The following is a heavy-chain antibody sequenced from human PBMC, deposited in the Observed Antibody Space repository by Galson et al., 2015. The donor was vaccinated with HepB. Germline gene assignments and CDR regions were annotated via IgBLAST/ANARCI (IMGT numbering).Heavy chain of an antibody. J-gene: IGHJ4*02. D-gene: IGHD6-19*01. V-gene: IGHV3-23*01. CDR2: ISGSGGST. CDR3: AKDRGRYSSDWYDRGFFDY. Sequence: SLRLSCAASGFTFSSYAMTWVRQAPGKGLEWVSAISGSGGSTYHADSVKGRFTISRDNSKNTLYLQMNSLRAEDTAVYYCAKDRGRYSSDWYDRGFFDYWGQGNLVTVSS. CDR1: GFTFSSYA.